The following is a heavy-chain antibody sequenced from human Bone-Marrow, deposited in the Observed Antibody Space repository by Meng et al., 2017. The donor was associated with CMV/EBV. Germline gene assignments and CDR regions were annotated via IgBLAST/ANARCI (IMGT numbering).Heavy chain of an antibody. CDR3: AHSSTRYDFWSGYYPSGFDP. CDR2: IYWNDDK. Sequence: SGPTLVKPTQTLTLTCTFSGFSFNTKGVSVGWIRQPPGKALEWLALIYWNDDKRYSPSLKSRLTITRDTSKKQVVLTMANMDPVDTATYYCAHSSTRYDFWSGYYPSGFDPWGQGTLVTVSS. V-gene: IGHV2-5*01. J-gene: IGHJ5*02. D-gene: IGHD3-3*01. CDR1: GFSFNTKGVS.